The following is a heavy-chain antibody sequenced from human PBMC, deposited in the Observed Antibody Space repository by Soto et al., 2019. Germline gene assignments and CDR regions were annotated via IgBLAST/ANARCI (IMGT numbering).Heavy chain of an antibody. Sequence: PSETLALTCAVSGGSISSSNWWSGVRQPPGKGLEWIGEIYHSGSTNYNPSLKSRVTISVDKSKNQFSLKLSSVTAAATAVYYCARDVAVPDAIRYYYYGMAVWGPETTVTLSS. D-gene: IGHD2-2*01. CDR3: ARDVAVPDAIRYYYYGMAV. CDR1: GGSISSSNW. V-gene: IGHV4-4*02. CDR2: IYHSGST. J-gene: IGHJ6*02.